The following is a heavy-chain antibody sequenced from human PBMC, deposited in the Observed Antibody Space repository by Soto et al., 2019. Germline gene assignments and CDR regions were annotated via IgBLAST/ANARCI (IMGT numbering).Heavy chain of an antibody. D-gene: IGHD4-17*01. V-gene: IGHV3-30-3*01. J-gene: IGHJ4*02. CDR2: ISYDGSNK. Sequence: GGSLRLSCAASGFTFSSYAMHWVRQAPGKGLEWVAVISYDGSNKYYADSVKGRFTISRDNSKNTLYLQMNSLRAEDTAVYYYATLSTVTTEGVFDYWGQGTLVTVSS. CDR3: ATLSTVTTEGVFDY. CDR1: GFTFSSYA.